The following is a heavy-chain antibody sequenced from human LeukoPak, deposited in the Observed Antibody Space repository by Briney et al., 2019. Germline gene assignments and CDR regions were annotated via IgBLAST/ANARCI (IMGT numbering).Heavy chain of an antibody. CDR2: ISSSSSYI. CDR1: GFTFSSYS. J-gene: IGHJ3*02. D-gene: IGHD1-1*01. V-gene: IGHV3-21*01. CDR3: ARDLDVDDAFEI. Sequence: PGGSLRLSCAASGFTFSSYSMNWVRQAPGKGLEWVSSISSSSSYIYYADSVKGRFTISRDNAKNSLYLQMNSLRAEDTAVYYCARDLDVDDAFEIWGQGTMVTVSS.